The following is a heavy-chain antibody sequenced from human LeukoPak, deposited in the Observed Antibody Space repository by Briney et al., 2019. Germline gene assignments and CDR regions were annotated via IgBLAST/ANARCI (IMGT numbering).Heavy chain of an antibody. CDR1: GGSFSGYY. D-gene: IGHD2-21*01. CDR2: INHSGST. CDR3: ASQIAYDAFVI. V-gene: IGHV4-34*01. Sequence: PSETLSLTCAVYGGSFSGYYWSWIRQTPGKGLEWIGEINHSGSTNYNPSPKSPVTISVNTSKNQFSLKLSSVTAADKAVYYCASQIAYDAFVIWGQGQWSPSLQ. J-gene: IGHJ3*02.